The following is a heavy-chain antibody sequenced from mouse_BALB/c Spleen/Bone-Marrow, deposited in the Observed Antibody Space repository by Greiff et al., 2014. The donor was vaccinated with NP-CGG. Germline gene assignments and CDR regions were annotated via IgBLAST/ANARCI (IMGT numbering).Heavy chain of an antibody. V-gene: IGHV14-3*02. CDR3: ARGGAFAY. Sequence: VQLQQSXAELVKPGASVKLSCTASGFNIKDTYMHWVKQRPEQGLEWIGRIDPVNGNTKYDPKFQGKATITADTSSSTAYLQLSSLTSEYTAVYYCARGGAFAYWGQGTLVTVSA. CDR2: IDPVNGNT. CDR1: GFNIKDTY. J-gene: IGHJ3*01.